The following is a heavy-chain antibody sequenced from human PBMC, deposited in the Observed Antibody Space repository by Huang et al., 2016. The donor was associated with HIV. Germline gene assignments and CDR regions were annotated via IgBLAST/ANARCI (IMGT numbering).Heavy chain of an antibody. CDR1: GFTFSSYG. Sequence: QVQLVESGGGVVQPGRSLRISCAASGFTFSSYGMHWVRQGPGKGLGWVAVKSNDAKTKYYADSVKGRFSISRDNSKTTVYLQLNSLRLEDTAVYYCAKGGSAAAVLDFWGQGTLVTVSS. D-gene: IGHD6-13*01. V-gene: IGHV3-30*18. CDR3: AKGGSAAAVLDF. CDR2: KSNDAKTK. J-gene: IGHJ4*02.